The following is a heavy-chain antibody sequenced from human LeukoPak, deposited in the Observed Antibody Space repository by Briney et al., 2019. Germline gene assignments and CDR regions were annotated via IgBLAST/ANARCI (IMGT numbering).Heavy chain of an antibody. CDR1: GYTFTSYD. D-gene: IGHD4-17*01. CDR3: ARAPTFGDYFGYYYGMDV. V-gene: IGHV1-8*01. Sequence: ASVKVSCKASGYTFTSYDINWVRQATGQGVEGMGWMNPNRGNTGYAQKFQGRVTMTRNTSISTAYMELSSLRSEDTAVYYCARAPTFGDYFGYYYGMDVWGQGTTVTVSS. CDR2: MNPNRGNT. J-gene: IGHJ6*02.